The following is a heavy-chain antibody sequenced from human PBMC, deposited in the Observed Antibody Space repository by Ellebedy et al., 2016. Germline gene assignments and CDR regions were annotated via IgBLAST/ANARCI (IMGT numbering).Heavy chain of an antibody. CDR1: GYTFLRYA. Sequence: ASVKVSCKASGYTFLRYAMHWVRQAPGQSLEWMGWINSGNDNTKFSPKFQGRLTIARDTTASTVYMELSSLKFEDTAVYYCARGRVVEGGMDVWGQGTTVTASS. CDR2: INSGNDNT. CDR3: ARGRVVEGGMDV. V-gene: IGHV1-3*01. D-gene: IGHD2-15*01. J-gene: IGHJ6*02.